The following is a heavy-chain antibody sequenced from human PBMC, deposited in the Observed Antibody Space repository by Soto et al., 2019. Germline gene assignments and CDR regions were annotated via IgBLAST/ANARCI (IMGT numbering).Heavy chain of an antibody. CDR1: GGSFSGYY. J-gene: IGHJ3*02. D-gene: IGHD2-15*01. CDR3: ARSPTRQDIVVVVAATLDAFDI. CDR2: INHSGST. Sequence: SETLSLTCAVYGGSFSGYYWSWIRQPPGKGLEWIGEINHSGSTNYNPSLKSRVTISVDTSKNQFSLKLGSVTAADTAVYYCARSPTRQDIVVVVAATLDAFDIWGQGTMVTVSS. V-gene: IGHV4-34*01.